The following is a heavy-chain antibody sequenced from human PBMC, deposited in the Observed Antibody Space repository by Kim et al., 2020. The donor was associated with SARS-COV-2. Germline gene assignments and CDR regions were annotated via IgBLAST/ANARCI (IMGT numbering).Heavy chain of an antibody. J-gene: IGHJ3*02. CDR3: ARAEEWLLSFGAFDI. CDR2: ISSSGSTI. V-gene: IGHV3-11*01. CDR1: GFTFSDYY. D-gene: IGHD3-3*01. Sequence: GGSLRLSCAASGFTFSDYYMSWIRQAPGKGLEWVSYISSSGSTIYYADSVKGRFTISRDNAKNSLYLQMNSLRAEDTAVYYCARAEEWLLSFGAFDIWGQGTMVTVSS.